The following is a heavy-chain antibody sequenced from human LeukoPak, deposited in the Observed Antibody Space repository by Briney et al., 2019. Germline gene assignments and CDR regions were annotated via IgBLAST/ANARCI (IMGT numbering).Heavy chain of an antibody. CDR3: ARHGLRRDGFPL. Sequence: SETLSLTCTVSGGSISSSSYYWGWIRQPPGKGLEWIGSIYYSGSTYYNPSLKSRVTISVDTSKNQFSLKLSSVTAADTAVYYCARHGLRRDGFPLWGQGTLVTVSS. V-gene: IGHV4-39*01. J-gene: IGHJ4*02. CDR1: GGSISSSSYY. CDR2: IYYSGST. D-gene: IGHD5-24*01.